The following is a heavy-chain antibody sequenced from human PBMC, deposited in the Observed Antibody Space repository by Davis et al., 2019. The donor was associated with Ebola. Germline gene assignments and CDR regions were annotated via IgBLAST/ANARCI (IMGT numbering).Heavy chain of an antibody. CDR1: GGSFSGYY. CDR3: ARRNQGYYYYGMDV. Sequence: SETLSLTCAVYGGSFSGYYWSWIRQPPGKGLEWVGEINRSGSTNYNPSLKSRVTISVDTSKNQFSLKLSSVTAADTAVYYCARRNQGYYYYGMDVWGQGTTVTVSS. J-gene: IGHJ6*02. D-gene: IGHD2/OR15-2a*01. CDR2: INRSGST. V-gene: IGHV4-34*01.